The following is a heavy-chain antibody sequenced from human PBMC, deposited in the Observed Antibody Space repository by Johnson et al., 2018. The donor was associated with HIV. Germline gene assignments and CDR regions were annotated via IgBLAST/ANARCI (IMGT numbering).Heavy chain of an antibody. D-gene: IGHD3-22*01. CDR3: AKDVGNYWPDSFDI. V-gene: IGHV3-11*04. Sequence: QVQLVESGGGLVKPGGSLRLSCAASGFTFSDYYMRWIRQAPGKGLEWVSYISSSGSTIYYADSVKGRFIISRDNAKNSLYLQMNSLRDEDTAVYYCAKDVGNYWPDSFDIWGQGTMVTVSS. J-gene: IGHJ3*02. CDR1: GFTFSDYY. CDR2: ISSSGSTI.